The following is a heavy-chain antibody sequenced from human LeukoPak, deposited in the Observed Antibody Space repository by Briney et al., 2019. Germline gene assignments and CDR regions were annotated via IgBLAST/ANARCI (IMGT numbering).Heavy chain of an antibody. V-gene: IGHV3-7*01. D-gene: IGHD6-19*01. CDR3: ARVRAYSSLGVWSYWYFDL. CDR2: IKQDGSEK. CDR1: GFTFSSYW. J-gene: IGHJ2*01. Sequence: GGSLRLSCAASGFTFSSYWMSWVRQAPGKGLEWVANIKQDGSEKYYVDSVKGRFTISRDNAKNSLYLQMNSLGAEDTAVYYCARVRAYSSLGVWSYWYFDLWGRGTLVTVSS.